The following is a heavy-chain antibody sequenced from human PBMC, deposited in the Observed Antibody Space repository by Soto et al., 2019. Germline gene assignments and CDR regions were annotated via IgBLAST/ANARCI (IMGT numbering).Heavy chain of an antibody. CDR3: ARASRDRISPDFDY. CDR1: GGTFSSYT. CDR2: IIPILGIA. J-gene: IGHJ4*02. Sequence: SVKVSCKASGGTFSSYTISWVRQAPGQGLEWTGRIIPILGIANYAQKFQGRVTITADKSTSTAYMELSSLRSEDTAVYYCARASRDRISPDFDYWGQGTLVTVSS. V-gene: IGHV1-69*02.